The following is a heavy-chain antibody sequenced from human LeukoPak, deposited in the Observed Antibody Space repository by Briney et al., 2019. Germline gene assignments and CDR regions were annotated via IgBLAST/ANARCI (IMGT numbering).Heavy chain of an antibody. D-gene: IGHD3-10*01. CDR3: AKKFGAFAI. CDR1: GFTFSSYG. Sequence: GGTPRLSCVASGFTFSSYGMIWVRQAPGKGLEWVALISYDGSNEYYADSVKGRFTISRDNSKNTLYLQMNSLRVEDTAVYYCAKKFGAFAIWGQGTMVTVSS. J-gene: IGHJ3*02. CDR2: ISYDGSNE. V-gene: IGHV3-30*18.